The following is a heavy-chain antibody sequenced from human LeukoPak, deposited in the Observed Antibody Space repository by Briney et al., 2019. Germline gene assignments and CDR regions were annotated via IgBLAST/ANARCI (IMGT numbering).Heavy chain of an antibody. D-gene: IGHD2-15*01. Sequence: GASVKVSCKASGYTFTGYYMHWVRQAPGQGLEWMGWINPNSGGTNYAQKFQGRVTMTRDTSISTAYMELSRLRSEDTAVYYCARGRKKVVVLPFFPARYYMDVWGKGTTVTVSS. CDR1: GYTFTGYY. CDR2: INPNSGGT. V-gene: IGHV1-2*02. CDR3: ARGRKKVVVLPFFPARYYMDV. J-gene: IGHJ6*03.